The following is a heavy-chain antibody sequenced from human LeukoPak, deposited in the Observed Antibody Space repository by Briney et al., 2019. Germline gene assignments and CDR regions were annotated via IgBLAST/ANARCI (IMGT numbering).Heavy chain of an antibody. J-gene: IGHJ5*02. V-gene: IGHV5-51*01. CDR2: INLGDSDT. D-gene: IGHD1-26*01. CDR1: GHSFTNHW. CDR3: ARRRYSGSPHWFDP. Sequence: GESLKISCEASGHSFTNHWIGWVRQMPGKGLEWMGIINLGDSDTKYSPSFQGQVTISLDTSISTAYLQWRSLKASATAMDYCARRRYSGSPHWFDPWGQGTLVTVSS.